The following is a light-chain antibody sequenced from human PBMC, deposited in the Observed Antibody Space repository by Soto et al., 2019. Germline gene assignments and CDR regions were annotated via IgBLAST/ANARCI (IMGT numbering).Light chain of an antibody. CDR1: STDVGTYNF. CDR3: SSYTNTMSYV. CDR2: DVS. J-gene: IGLJ1*01. Sequence: QSVLTQPASVSGSPGQSITISCTGTSTDVGTYNFVSWYQQHPGKAPKPLVFDVSRRPSGISDRFSGSKSGNTASLTISGLQAEDEADYYCSSYTNTMSYVFGAGTKLTVL. V-gene: IGLV2-14*03.